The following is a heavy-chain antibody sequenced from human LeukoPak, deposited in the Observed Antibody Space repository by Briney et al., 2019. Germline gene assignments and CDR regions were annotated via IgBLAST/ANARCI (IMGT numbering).Heavy chain of an antibody. D-gene: IGHD1-7*01. V-gene: IGHV3-74*01. J-gene: IGHJ4*02. CDR2: INSDGSTI. CDR3: ATAGNYRFDY. CDR1: GFIFSSTW. Sequence: QAGGSLRLSCAGSGFIFSSTWMHWVRQAPGEGLVWVSRINSDGSTINYADSVKGRLTISRDNAKNTLYLQMNSLRVEDTALYFCATAGNYRFDYWGQGTLVTVSS.